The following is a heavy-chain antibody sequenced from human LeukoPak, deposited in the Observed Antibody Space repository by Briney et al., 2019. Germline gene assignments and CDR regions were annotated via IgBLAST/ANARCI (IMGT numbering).Heavy chain of an antibody. CDR2: IYHSGST. V-gene: IGHV4-39*07. CDR1: GGSIRSSYYY. Sequence: SETLSLTCTVSGGSIRSSYYYWGWIRQPPGKGLEWIGYIYHSGSTYYNPSLKSRVTISVDRSKNQFSLKLSSVTAADTAVYYCARDRYGDHTYFDYWGQGTLVTVSS. D-gene: IGHD4-17*01. CDR3: ARDRYGDHTYFDY. J-gene: IGHJ4*02.